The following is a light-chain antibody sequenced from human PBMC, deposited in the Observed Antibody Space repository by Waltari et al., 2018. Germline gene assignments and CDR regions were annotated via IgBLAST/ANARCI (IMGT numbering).Light chain of an antibody. Sequence: IQLTQSPSSLSASVGDRVTITCRSTQGISNYLAWYQQKPGKATKLLIYAASTLQSGVPSRFSGSASGTDFTLTINSLQPEDFATYYCQQLNTYPPSFTFGPGTKVEIK. J-gene: IGKJ3*01. CDR2: AAS. V-gene: IGKV1-9*01. CDR3: QQLNTYPPSFT. CDR1: QGISNY.